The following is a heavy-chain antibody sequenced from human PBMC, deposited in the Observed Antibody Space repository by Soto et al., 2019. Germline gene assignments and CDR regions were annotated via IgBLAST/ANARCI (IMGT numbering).Heavy chain of an antibody. J-gene: IGHJ3*02. V-gene: IGHV1-18*01. CDR1: GYTFTSYG. CDR3: ARGDRGGFGNDAFAI. D-gene: IGHD3-10*01. Sequence: QVQLVQSGAEVKKPGASVKVSCKASGYTFTSYGISWVRQAPGQVLEWLGWISACNGNTNNSQKHQGRVTMTTDRTTSTAYMELRSLISDETAVYYCARGDRGGFGNDAFAIWGQGTMVSVSS. CDR2: ISACNGNT.